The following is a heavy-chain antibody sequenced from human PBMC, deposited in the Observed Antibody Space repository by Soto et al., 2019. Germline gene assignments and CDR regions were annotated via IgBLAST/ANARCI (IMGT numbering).Heavy chain of an antibody. CDR2: IWYDGSNK. J-gene: IGHJ4*02. CDR3: ARDGVGATTYFGYFDY. V-gene: IGHV3-33*01. Sequence: QVQLVESGGGVVQPGRSLRLSCAAPRFIFSGYGMHWVRQAPGKGLEWVAVIWYDGSNKYDADSVTGRFTISRDNSRNTLYLQMNSLRAEDTAVYYCARDGVGATTYFGYFDYWGQGTLVTVSS. CDR1: RFIFSGYG. D-gene: IGHD1-26*01.